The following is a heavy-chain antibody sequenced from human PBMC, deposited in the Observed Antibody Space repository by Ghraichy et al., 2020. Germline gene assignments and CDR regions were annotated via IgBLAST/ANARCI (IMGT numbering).Heavy chain of an antibody. Sequence: GGSLRLSCEASGFPFSTYGLHWVRQAPGKGLEWVTFIRYDGKTKYNVDSVKGRFTISRDNSKNTLYLQMNTLRDEDTAVYYCAKDLGGGSWAFDCWGQGTLVTVSS. D-gene: IGHD3-16*01. CDR2: IRYDGKTK. CDR3: AKDLGGGSWAFDC. V-gene: IGHV3-30*02. CDR1: GFPFSTYG. J-gene: IGHJ4*02.